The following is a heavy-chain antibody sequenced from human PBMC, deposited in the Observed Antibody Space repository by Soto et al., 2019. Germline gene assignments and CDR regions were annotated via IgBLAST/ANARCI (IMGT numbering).Heavy chain of an antibody. Sequence: EVQLLESGGGLVQPGGSLRLSCTASGFTLTAYAINWVRRAPGKGLEWVSATTVGACLTYYADSVKGRVSVSSDTPGNSLYLQLSSLRPEDTAIYYCARVDRGSVARPTRLDPWGQGTLVTVSS. CDR1: GFTLTAYA. J-gene: IGHJ5*02. D-gene: IGHD2-21*01. CDR3: ARVDRGSVARPTRLDP. V-gene: IGHV3-23*01. CDR2: TTVGACLT.